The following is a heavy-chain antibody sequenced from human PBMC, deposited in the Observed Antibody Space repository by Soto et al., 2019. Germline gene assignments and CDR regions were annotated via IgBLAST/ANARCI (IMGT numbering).Heavy chain of an antibody. J-gene: IGHJ6*02. CDR3: ARSEYQLLYYYYYGMDV. D-gene: IGHD2-2*01. Sequence: SETLSLTCTVSGGSISSSSYYWGWIRQPPGKGLEWIGSIYYSGSTYYNPSLKSRVTISVDTSKNQFSLKLSSVTAADTAVYYCARSEYQLLYYYYYGMDVWGQGTTVTVSS. CDR1: GGSISSSSYY. CDR2: IYYSGST. V-gene: IGHV4-39*01.